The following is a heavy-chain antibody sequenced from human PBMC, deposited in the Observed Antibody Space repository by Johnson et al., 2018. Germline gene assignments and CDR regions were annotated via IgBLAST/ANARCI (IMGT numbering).Heavy chain of an antibody. Sequence: QVQLVQSGGGVVQPGRSLRLSCAASGFTFSSYAMHWVRQAPGKGLEWVAVISYDGSNKYYADSVKGRFTISRDNSKNTLYLQMNSLGAEDTAVYYCAKDLTDAFDIWGQGTMVTVSS. V-gene: IGHV3-30-3*01. CDR1: GFTFSSYA. D-gene: IGHD3-9*01. CDR2: ISYDGSNK. CDR3: AKDLTDAFDI. J-gene: IGHJ3*02.